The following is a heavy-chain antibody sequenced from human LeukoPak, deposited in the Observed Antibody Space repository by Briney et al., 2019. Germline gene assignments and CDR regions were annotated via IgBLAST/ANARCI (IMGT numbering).Heavy chain of an antibody. CDR1: GDSLSSNSAT. V-gene: IGHV6-1*01. Sequence: SQTLSLTCAISGDSLSSNSATWNWIRQSPSRGLEWLVRTYYRSNWYNDYALSVKSRITFIPDTSKNQFSLQLNSVTPEDTAVYYCARFGVSDYYFDYWGQGTLVTVSS. J-gene: IGHJ4*02. CDR2: TYYRSNWYN. D-gene: IGHD2-8*01. CDR3: ARFGVSDYYFDY.